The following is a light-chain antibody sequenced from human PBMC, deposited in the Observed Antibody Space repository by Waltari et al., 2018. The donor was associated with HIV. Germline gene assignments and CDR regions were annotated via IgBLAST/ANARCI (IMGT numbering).Light chain of an antibody. Sequence: QPALTQPRSVSGSPGQSVTIACTGTSNDLGGFNYVSWYHHHPGKAPKLTIYDVNPRPSGVPARFSGSKSGNTASLTISGLQTEDEADYYCRSFAGNDTVIFGGGTTVTVL. V-gene: IGLV2-11*01. J-gene: IGLJ2*01. CDR2: DVN. CDR1: SNDLGGFNY. CDR3: RSFAGNDTVI.